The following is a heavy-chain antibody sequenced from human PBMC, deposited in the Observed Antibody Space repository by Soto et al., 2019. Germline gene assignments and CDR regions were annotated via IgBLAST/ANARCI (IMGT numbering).Heavy chain of an antibody. CDR2: IRSKAYGGTT. V-gene: IGHV3-49*03. J-gene: IGHJ4*02. CDR1: GFTFGDYA. D-gene: IGHD2-15*01. CDR3: TRYCSGGSCFIYH. Sequence: PGGSLRLSCTASGFTFGDYAMSWFRQAPGKGLEWVGFIRSKAYGGTTEYAASVKGRFTISRDDSKSIAYLQMNSLKTEDTAVYYCTRYCSGGSCFIYHWGQGTLVTVSS.